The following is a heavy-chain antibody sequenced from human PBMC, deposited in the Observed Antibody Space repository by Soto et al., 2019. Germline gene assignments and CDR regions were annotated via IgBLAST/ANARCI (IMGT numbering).Heavy chain of an antibody. V-gene: IGHV1-69*02. J-gene: IGHJ6*03. D-gene: IGHD5-12*01. CDR3: ARGYDYPGYMDV. Sequence: QVQLVQSGAEVKKPGSSVKVSCKASGGTFSSYTISWVRQDPGQGLEWMGRIIPILGIANYAQKFKGRVTITADKSTSPAYMELSSLRSEDTAVYYCARGYDYPGYMDVWVKGTTVTVSS. CDR2: IIPILGIA. CDR1: GGTFSSYT.